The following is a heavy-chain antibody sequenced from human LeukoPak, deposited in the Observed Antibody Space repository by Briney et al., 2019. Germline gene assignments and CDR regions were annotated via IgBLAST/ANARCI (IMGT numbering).Heavy chain of an antibody. J-gene: IGHJ6*03. D-gene: IGHD1-26*01. CDR1: GGSISSYY. CDR3: ARDFFSVWELSSSYYYYMDV. CDR2: IYTSGST. V-gene: IGHV4-4*07. Sequence: KPSETLSLTCTVSGGSISSYYWSWIRQPAGKGLEWIGRIYTSGSTNYNPSLKSRVTMSVDTSKNQFSLKLSSVTAADTAVYYCARDFFSVWELSSSYYYYMDVWGKGTTVTVSS.